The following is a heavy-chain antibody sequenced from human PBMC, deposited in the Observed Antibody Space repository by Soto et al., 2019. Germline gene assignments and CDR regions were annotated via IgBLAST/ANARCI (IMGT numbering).Heavy chain of an antibody. CDR3: ARDSGYYDSDPPFDY. D-gene: IGHD3-22*01. CDR2: IWYDGSNK. CDR1: GFTFSSYG. V-gene: IGHV3-33*01. Sequence: HPGGSLRLSCAASGFTFSSYGMHWVRQAPGEGLEWVAVIWYDGSNKYYADSVKGRFTISRDNSKNTLYLQMNSLRAEDTAVYYCARDSGYYDSDPPFDYWGQGTLVTVSS. J-gene: IGHJ4*02.